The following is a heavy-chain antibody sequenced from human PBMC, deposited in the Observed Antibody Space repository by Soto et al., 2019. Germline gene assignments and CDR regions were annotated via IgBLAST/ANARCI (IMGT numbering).Heavy chain of an antibody. J-gene: IGHJ6*02. D-gene: IGHD2-2*01. Sequence: PGESLKISCKGSGYSFTSYWIGWVRQMPGKGLEWMGIIYPGDSDTRYSPSFQGQVTISADKSISTAYLQWSSLKASDTAMYYCARQVVLVPAAPGRYYYYGMDVRGQGTTVTVSS. V-gene: IGHV5-51*01. CDR1: GYSFTSYW. CDR2: IYPGDSDT. CDR3: ARQVVLVPAAPGRYYYYGMDV.